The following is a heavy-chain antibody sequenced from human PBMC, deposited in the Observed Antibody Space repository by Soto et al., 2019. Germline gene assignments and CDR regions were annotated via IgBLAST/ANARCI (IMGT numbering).Heavy chain of an antibody. Sequence: QVQLQQWGAGLLKPSETMSRTCAVYGGSFSGYYWSWIRQPPGKGLEWIGEINHSGSTNYNPSLKSRVTISVDTSKNQFSLKLSSVTAAVTAVYYCAREETVTTWRIPPQTTYYFDYWGQGTLVTVSS. J-gene: IGHJ4*02. D-gene: IGHD4-17*01. CDR3: AREETVTTWRIPPQTTYYFDY. V-gene: IGHV4-34*01. CDR2: INHSGST. CDR1: GGSFSGYY.